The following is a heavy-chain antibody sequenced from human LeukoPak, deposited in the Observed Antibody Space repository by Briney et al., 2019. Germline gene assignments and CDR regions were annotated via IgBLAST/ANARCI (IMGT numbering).Heavy chain of an antibody. D-gene: IGHD6-6*01. Sequence: GASVKVSCKASGYTFTSYDINWVRQATGQGLEWMGWMNPNSGNTGYAQKFQGRVTMTRNTSISTAYMELSSLRSEDTAVYYCARGLAARRYYYYYMDVWGKGTTVTVSS. CDR2: MNPNSGNT. CDR3: ARGLAARRYYYYYMDV. J-gene: IGHJ6*03. CDR1: GYTFTSYD. V-gene: IGHV1-8*01.